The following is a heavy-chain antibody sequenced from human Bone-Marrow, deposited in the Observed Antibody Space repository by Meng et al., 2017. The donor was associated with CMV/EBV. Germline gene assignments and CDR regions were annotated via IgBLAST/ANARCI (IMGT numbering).Heavy chain of an antibody. CDR3: ARDSYYYDSSGYFVP. Sequence: SETLSLTCTVSGGSISSYYWSWIRQPPGKGLEWIGYIYYSGSTNYNPSLKSRVTISVDTSKNQFSLKLSSVTAADTAVYYCARDSYYYDSSGYFVPWGQGTLVTVSS. CDR1: GGSISSYY. V-gene: IGHV4-59*12. D-gene: IGHD3-22*01. J-gene: IGHJ5*02. CDR2: IYYSGST.